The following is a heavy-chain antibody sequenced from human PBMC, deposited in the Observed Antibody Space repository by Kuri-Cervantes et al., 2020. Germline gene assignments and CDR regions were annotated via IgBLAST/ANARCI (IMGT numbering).Heavy chain of an antibody. CDR3: ARAVATYGDYRRNFDY. CDR1: GYTFTSYG. V-gene: IGHV1-18*01. D-gene: IGHD4-17*01. CDR2: ISAYSGNT. J-gene: IGHJ4*02. Sequence: ASVKVSCKASGYTFTSYGISWVRQAPGQGLEWMGWISAYSGNTNYAQKLQGRVTMTTDTSTSTAYMELRSLRSDDTAVYYCARAVATYGDYRRNFDYWGQGTLVTVSS.